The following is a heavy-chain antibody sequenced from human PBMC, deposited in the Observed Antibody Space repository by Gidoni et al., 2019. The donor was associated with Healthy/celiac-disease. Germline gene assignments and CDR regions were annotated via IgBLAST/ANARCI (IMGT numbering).Heavy chain of an antibody. J-gene: IGHJ5*02. Sequence: QVQLQETGPGLVKPSETLSLTCTVSGGSISSYYWSWIRQPPGKGLEWIGYIYYSGSTNYNPSLKSRGTIALDTSKNQFSLKLSSVTAADTAVYDCARHPAIDYYDSSGRNNWFDPWGQGTLVTVSS. V-gene: IGHV4-59*08. CDR1: GGSISSYY. CDR2: IYYSGST. D-gene: IGHD3-22*01. CDR3: ARHPAIDYYDSSGRNNWFDP.